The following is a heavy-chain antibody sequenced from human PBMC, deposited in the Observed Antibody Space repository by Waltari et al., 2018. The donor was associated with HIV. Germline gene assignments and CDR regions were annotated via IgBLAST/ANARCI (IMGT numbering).Heavy chain of an antibody. CDR1: GYVFRNFY. J-gene: IGHJ4*02. V-gene: IGHV1-2*06. Sequence: VQLTQSGPEVKKPGAAVKVSCRTEGYVFRNFYLHWVRQVPGAGLQWVGRCNPDMGQTTYGVNFQGRVLWTADADSDTGYMELRNLGPNDTASYCCARGPLDSDYVNYWGQGTLVTVSS. CDR2: CNPDMGQT. CDR3: ARGPLDSDYVNY.